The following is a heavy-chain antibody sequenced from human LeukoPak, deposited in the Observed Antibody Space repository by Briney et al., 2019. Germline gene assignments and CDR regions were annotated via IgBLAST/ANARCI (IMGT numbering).Heavy chain of an antibody. Sequence: GGSLRLSCAASGFTFSSYEMNWVRQAPGKGLEWISYISSSGSTIYYVDSVEGRFTISRDNAKNSLYLQMNSLRGEDTAVYYCARDGTPIYSSGWVYMDVWGKGTTVTISS. CDR2: ISSSGSTI. CDR3: ARDGTPIYSSGWVYMDV. CDR1: GFTFSSYE. V-gene: IGHV3-48*03. D-gene: IGHD6-25*01. J-gene: IGHJ6*04.